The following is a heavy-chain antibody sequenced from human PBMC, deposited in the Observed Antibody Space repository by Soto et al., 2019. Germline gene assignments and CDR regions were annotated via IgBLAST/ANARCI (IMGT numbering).Heavy chain of an antibody. J-gene: IGHJ6*02. CDR1: GFTFSSYG. CDR3: ASEYCRGGSCYYYGMDV. CDR2: IWYDGSNK. V-gene: IGHV3-33*01. Sequence: QVQLVESGGGVVQPGRSLRLSCAASGFTFSSYGMHWVRQAPGKGLEWVAVIWYDGSNKDYADSVKGRFTISRDNSKNTLYLQMNSLGAEDTAVYYCASEYCRGGSCYYYGMDVWGQGTTVTVSS. D-gene: IGHD2-15*01.